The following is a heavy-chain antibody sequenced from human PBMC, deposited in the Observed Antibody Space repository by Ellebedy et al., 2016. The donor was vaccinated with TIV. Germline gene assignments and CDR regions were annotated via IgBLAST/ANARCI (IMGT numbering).Heavy chain of an antibody. Sequence: PGGSLRLSCAASGFTFSSYAMHWVRQAPGKGLEWVAVISYDGSNKYYADSVKGRFTISRDNSKNTLYLQMNSLRAEDTAVYYCAREGGSYTFDYWGQGTLVTVSS. CDR3: AREGGSYTFDY. CDR2: ISYDGSNK. J-gene: IGHJ4*02. D-gene: IGHD1-26*01. CDR1: GFTFSSYA. V-gene: IGHV3-30*04.